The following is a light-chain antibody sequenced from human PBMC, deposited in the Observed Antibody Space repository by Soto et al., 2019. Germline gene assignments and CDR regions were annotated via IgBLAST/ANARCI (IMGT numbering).Light chain of an antibody. J-gene: IGKJ1*01. CDR2: KAS. Sequence: DNHMTQSPSTLSGSVGDRFTITCRASQTISSWLAWYQQKPGKAPKLLIYKASTLKSGVPSRFSGSGSGTEFTLTISSLQPDDCATNYCQHYNSYSEAFGQGTKVDIK. CDR1: QTISSW. CDR3: QHYNSYSEA. V-gene: IGKV1-5*03.